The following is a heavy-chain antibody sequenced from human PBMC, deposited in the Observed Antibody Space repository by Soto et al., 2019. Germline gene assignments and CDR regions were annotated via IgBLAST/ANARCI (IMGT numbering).Heavy chain of an antibody. V-gene: IGHV3-48*02. CDR2: ISSSSSTT. J-gene: IGHJ4*02. CDR1: GFTFTTYS. CDR3: ARDAGSWGY. Sequence: EVHLVDSGGGLVQPGGSLRLSCAASGFTFTTYSINWDRQAPGKGLEWVSYISSSSSTTYYADSVKGRFTIARDNAKNSLYLQMNSLRDEATAVYYCARDAGSWGYWGQGTLFTVSS. D-gene: IGHD3-10*01.